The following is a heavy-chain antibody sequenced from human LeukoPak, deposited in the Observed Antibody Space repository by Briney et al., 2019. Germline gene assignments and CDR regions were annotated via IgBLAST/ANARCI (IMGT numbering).Heavy chain of an antibody. CDR1: GFTFTNYA. CDR3: ARVMSSTISAGYYYYMDV. J-gene: IGHJ6*03. V-gene: IGHV3-33*01. Sequence: PGRSLRLSCAASGFTFTNYAMHWVRQAPGKGLVWVAIIRYDGSITYSSDYVKGRFTISRDNSKNTVYLQMNSLGAEDTAVYYCARVMSSTISAGYYYYMDVWGKGTTVTVSS. CDR2: IRYDGSIT. D-gene: IGHD2-2*01.